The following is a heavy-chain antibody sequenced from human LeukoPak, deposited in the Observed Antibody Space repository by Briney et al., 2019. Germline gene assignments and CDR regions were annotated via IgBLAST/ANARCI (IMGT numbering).Heavy chain of an antibody. CDR1: GFTFSNYA. V-gene: IGHV3-23*01. J-gene: IGHJ4*02. D-gene: IGHD6-19*01. CDR3: ARRSGIAVAGAFDY. Sequence: GGSLRLSCAASGFTFSNYAMRWVRRAPGKGLEWVSGISGSGDSTYYADSVKGRFTISRDNSKNTLYLQMNSLRAEDTAVYYCARRSGIAVAGAFDYWGQGTLVTVSS. CDR2: ISGSGDST.